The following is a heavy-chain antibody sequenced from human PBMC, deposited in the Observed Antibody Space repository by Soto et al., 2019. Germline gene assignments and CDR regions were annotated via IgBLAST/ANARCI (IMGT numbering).Heavy chain of an antibody. Sequence: KPSETLSLTCAVYGGSFSGYYWSWIRQPPGKGLEWIGEINHSGSTNYNPSLKSRVTISVDTSKNQFSLKLSSVTAADTAVYYCARIRSGSYGYYYYYYGMDVWGQGTTVTVSS. V-gene: IGHV4-34*01. CDR1: GGSFSGYY. CDR2: INHSGST. CDR3: ARIRSGSYGYYYYYYGMDV. J-gene: IGHJ6*02. D-gene: IGHD3-10*01.